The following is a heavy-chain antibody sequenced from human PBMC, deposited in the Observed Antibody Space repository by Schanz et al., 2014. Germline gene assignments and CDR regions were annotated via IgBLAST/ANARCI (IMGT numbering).Heavy chain of an antibody. J-gene: IGHJ3*02. CDR2: INQDGSDK. CDR3: AKDVEYCNSTSCHIFGAFDI. D-gene: IGHD2-2*01. Sequence: EVQLVESGGGLLQPGGSLRLSCAASGFTFGTFWMSWVRQAPGKGLEWVANINQDGSDKSYVDSVKGRFTISRDNAKNSLYLQMNSLRAEDTAVYYCAKDVEYCNSTSCHIFGAFDIWGQGTMVTVSS. V-gene: IGHV3-7*01. CDR1: GFTFGTFW.